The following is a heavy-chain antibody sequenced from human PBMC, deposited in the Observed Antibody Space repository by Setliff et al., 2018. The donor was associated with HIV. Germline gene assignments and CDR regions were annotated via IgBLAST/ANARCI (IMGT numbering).Heavy chain of an antibody. J-gene: IGHJ4*02. D-gene: IGHD4-17*01. CDR3: ARQYQLYGDTYRYFDF. CDR2: MSYSGTS. CDR1: GDSISGRSYL. V-gene: IGHV4-39*01. Sequence: TLSLTCTVSGDSISGRSYLWGWIRQPPGKGLAWIASMSYSGTSYYNPSLKSRVSISVDTSKNRFSLRLTSVTAADTAVYYCARQYQLYGDTYRYFDFWGQGTLVTVSS.